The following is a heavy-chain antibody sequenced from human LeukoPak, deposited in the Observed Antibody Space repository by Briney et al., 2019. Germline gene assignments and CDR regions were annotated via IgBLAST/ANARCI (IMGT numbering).Heavy chain of an antibody. Sequence: GGCLRLSSAASRFAFDDYGMSWVGQAPGNELECGCGINWNGGSTGYADSVKGRFTISRDNVKNSLYLQMNSLRAEDTALYYCAIDRDSSGYYDYWGQGTLVTVSS. V-gene: IGHV3-20*03. CDR3: AIDRDSSGYYDY. D-gene: IGHD3-22*01. J-gene: IGHJ4*02. CDR1: RFAFDDYG. CDR2: INWNGGST.